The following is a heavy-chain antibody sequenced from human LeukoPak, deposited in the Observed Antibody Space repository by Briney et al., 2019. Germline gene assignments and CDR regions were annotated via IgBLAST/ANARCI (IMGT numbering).Heavy chain of an antibody. D-gene: IGHD3-10*01. CDR2: IYYSGST. CDR1: GGSISSYY. CDR3: ARGLWFGESDDY. J-gene: IGHJ4*02. V-gene: IGHV4-59*12. Sequence: SETLSLTCTVSGGSISSYYWSWIRQPPGKGLEWIGSIYYSGSTYYNPSLKSRVTISVDTSKNQFSLKLSSVTAADTAVYYCARGLWFGESDDYWGQGTLVTVSS.